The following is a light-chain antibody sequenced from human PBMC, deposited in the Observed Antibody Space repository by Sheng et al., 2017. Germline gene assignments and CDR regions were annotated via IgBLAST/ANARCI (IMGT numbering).Light chain of an antibody. Sequence: QSALTQPASVSGSPGQSITISCTGTSSDVGGYNYVSWYQQHPGKAPKLMIYDVTNRPSGVSNRFSGSKSGNTASLTISGLQAEDEADYYCGSYTSRSTLEVFGGGTKLTVL. CDR1: SSDVGGYNY. CDR3: GSYTSRSTLEV. CDR2: DVT. J-gene: IGLJ2*01. V-gene: IGLV2-14*01.